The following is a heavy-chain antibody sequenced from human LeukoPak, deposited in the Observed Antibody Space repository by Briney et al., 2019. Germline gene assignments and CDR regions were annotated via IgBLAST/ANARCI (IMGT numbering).Heavy chain of an antibody. CDR2: IRYDGNNQ. V-gene: IGHV3-30*02. Sequence: GGSLRLSCAASGFTFGSYGMHWVRQAPGKGLEWVAFIRYDGNNQYYADSVKGRFTISRDNSKNTLYLQMNSPRAEDTAVYYCAQGPDYKFDYWGQGTLVTVSS. CDR1: GFTFGSYG. CDR3: AQGPDYKFDY. J-gene: IGHJ4*02. D-gene: IGHD4-11*01.